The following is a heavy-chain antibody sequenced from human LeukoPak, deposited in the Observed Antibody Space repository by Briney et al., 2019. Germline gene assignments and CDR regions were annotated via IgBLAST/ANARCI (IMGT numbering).Heavy chain of an antibody. V-gene: IGHV3-21*01. D-gene: IGHD3-3*01. CDR2: ISSSSSYI. J-gene: IGHJ4*02. CDR3: XXAIFGVVKPFDY. Sequence: GGSLRLSCAASGFTFSSYTMNWVRQAPGTGLEWVSSISSSSSYIYYVDSVKGRFTISRDNAKNSLYLQMNSLRAEDTAVYYXXXAIFGVVKPFDYWGQGTLVTVSS. CDR1: GFTFSSYT.